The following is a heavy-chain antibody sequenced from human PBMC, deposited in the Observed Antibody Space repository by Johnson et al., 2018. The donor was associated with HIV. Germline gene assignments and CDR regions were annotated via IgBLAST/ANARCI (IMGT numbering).Heavy chain of an antibody. Sequence: QVQLVESGGGVVQPGRSLRLSCAASGFSFSSYGMHWVRQAPGKGLEWVSGISGSGGSTYYADSVKGRFTISRDNSKNTMYLQMNSLRAEDTAVYYSARDMEAYCSGGSCYSAAFDIWGQGTMVTVSS. V-gene: IGHV3-NL1*01. D-gene: IGHD2-15*01. CDR2: ISGSGGST. CDR1: GFSFSSYG. J-gene: IGHJ3*02. CDR3: ARDMEAYCSGGSCYSAAFDI.